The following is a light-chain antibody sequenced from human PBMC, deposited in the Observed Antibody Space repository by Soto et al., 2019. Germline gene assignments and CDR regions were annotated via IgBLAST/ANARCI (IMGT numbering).Light chain of an antibody. J-gene: IGKJ1*01. V-gene: IGKV3-20*01. CDR2: GAS. CDR3: QQYSSLWT. Sequence: EIVMTQSPATLSVSPVERATVSCRASQSVSSSYLAWYQQKPGQAPRLLIYGASSRATGIPDRFSGSGSGTDFTLSISRLEPEDFAVYYCQQYSSLWTFGQGTKVDIK. CDR1: QSVSSSY.